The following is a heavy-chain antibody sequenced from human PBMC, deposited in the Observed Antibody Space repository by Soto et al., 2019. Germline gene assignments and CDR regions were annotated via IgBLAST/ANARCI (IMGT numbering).Heavy chain of an antibody. D-gene: IGHD3-22*01. CDR1: GFTFSSYG. CDR3: AKELGDSSGYFYYFDY. CDR2: ISYDGGNK. J-gene: IGHJ4*02. V-gene: IGHV3-30*18. Sequence: GGSLRLSCAASGFTFSSYGMHWVRQAPGKGLEWVAVISYDGGNKYYADSVKGRFTISRDNSKNTLYLQMNSLRAEDTAVYYCAKELGDSSGYFYYFDYWGQGTLVTVSS.